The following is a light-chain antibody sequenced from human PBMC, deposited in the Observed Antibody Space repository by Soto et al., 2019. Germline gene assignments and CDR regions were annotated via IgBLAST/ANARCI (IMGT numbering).Light chain of an antibody. CDR1: QSVLYSSNNKNY. CDR2: WTS. CDR3: QQYYSPPLT. J-gene: IGKJ4*01. V-gene: IGKV4-1*01. Sequence: DIVMTQSPDSRAVSLGERATINCKSSQSVLYSSNNKNYVAWYQQRPGQPPKLLIYWTSIRESGVPDRFSGSGSGTDFTLTISSLQAEDVAVYFCQQYYSPPLTFGGGTKVEIK.